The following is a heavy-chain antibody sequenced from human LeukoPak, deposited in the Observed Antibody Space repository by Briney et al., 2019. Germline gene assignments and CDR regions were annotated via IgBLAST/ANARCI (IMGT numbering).Heavy chain of an antibody. CDR2: ISSSGSTI. V-gene: IGHV3-48*03. D-gene: IGHD3-10*02. CDR3: AELGITMIGGV. CDR1: GFTFSSYA. Sequence: GALRLSCAASGFTFSSYAMNWVRQAPGKGLEWVSYISSSGSTIYYADSVKGRFTISRDNAKNSLYLQMNSLRAEDTAVYYCAELGITMIGGVWGKGTTVTISS. J-gene: IGHJ6*04.